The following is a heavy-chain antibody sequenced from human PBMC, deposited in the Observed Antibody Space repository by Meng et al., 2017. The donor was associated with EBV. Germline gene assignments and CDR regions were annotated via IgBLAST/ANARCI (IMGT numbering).Heavy chain of an antibody. CDR3: ARVRTFGGVTPPDY. Sequence: QVQLEPSGAGVKKPGASVKVSCKPLCYTFTSFGISWVRQAPGQGLEWMGWISAYNGNTNYAQKLQSRVTMTTDTSTSTAYMELRSLRSDDTAVYYCARVRTFGGVTPPDYWGQGTLVTVSS. J-gene: IGHJ4*02. D-gene: IGHD3-16*01. CDR2: ISAYNGNT. CDR1: CYTFTSFG. V-gene: IGHV1-18*01.